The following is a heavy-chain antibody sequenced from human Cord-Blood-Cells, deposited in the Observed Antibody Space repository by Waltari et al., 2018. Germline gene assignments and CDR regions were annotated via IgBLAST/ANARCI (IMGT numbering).Heavy chain of an antibody. D-gene: IGHD3-22*01. V-gene: IGHV1-46*01. J-gene: IGHJ4*02. Sequence: QVQLVQSGAEVKTPGASVQVSCKASGYTFTSYYMHWVRQAPGQGLEWMGIMNRGGGSTGYEQKFEGRVTRTRDTAASSVYMELSSLRSEDTAVYYCARGYYDSSGYYYLAYWGQGTLVTVSS. CDR3: ARGYYDSSGYYYLAY. CDR2: MNRGGGST. CDR1: GYTFTSYY.